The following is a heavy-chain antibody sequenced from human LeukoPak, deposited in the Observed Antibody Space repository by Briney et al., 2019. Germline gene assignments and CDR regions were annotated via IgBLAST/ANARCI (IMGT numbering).Heavy chain of an antibody. CDR1: GGSFSGYY. D-gene: IGHD6-19*01. J-gene: IGHJ3*02. Sequence: SETLSLTCAVYGGSFSGYYWSWIRQPPGKGLEWIGEINHSGSTNYNPSLKSRVTISVDTSKNQFSLKLSSVTAADTAVYYCARDLYSSGWYSAFDIWGQGTMVTVSS. CDR2: INHSGST. V-gene: IGHV4-34*01. CDR3: ARDLYSSGWYSAFDI.